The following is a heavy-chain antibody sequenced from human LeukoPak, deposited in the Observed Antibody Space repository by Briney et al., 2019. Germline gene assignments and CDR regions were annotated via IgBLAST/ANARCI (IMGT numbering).Heavy chain of an antibody. D-gene: IGHD2-21*01. Sequence: GGSLRLSCAVSGFTFSIYEMNWVRQAPGKGLERISYISSGGDTTYYADSVKGRFTISRDNSKNTLYLQMNKLRTEDTAVYYCAKLGVDYFDSWGQGTLVTVSS. CDR2: ISSGGDTT. CDR1: GFTFSIYE. V-gene: IGHV3-23*01. CDR3: AKLGVDYFDS. J-gene: IGHJ4*02.